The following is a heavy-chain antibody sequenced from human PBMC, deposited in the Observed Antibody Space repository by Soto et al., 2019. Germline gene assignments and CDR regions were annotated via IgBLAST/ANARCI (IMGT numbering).Heavy chain of an antibody. CDR3: ASERGSNRDYYYYMDV. V-gene: IGHV1-46*03. CDR2: INPSGGST. J-gene: IGHJ6*03. Sequence: VSVKVSCKASGYTFTSYYMHWVRQAPGQGLEWMGIINPSGGSTSYAQKFQGRVTMTRDTSTSTVYMELSSLRSEDTAVYYCASERGSNRDYYYYMDVWGKGTTVTVSS. CDR1: GYTFTSYY. D-gene: IGHD3-10*01.